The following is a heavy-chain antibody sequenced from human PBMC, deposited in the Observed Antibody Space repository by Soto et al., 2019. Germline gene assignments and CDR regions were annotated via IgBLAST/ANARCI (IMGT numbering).Heavy chain of an antibody. CDR1: GFTFNNHW. J-gene: IGHJ4*02. CDR2: IHQDGNRK. D-gene: IGHD5-18*01. CDR3: ARDYGYNVDY. V-gene: IGHV3-74*03. Sequence: EVQLVESGGGLAQPGGSLRLSCAASGFTFNNHWMYWVRQSPGKGLEWVSRIHQDGNRKTYADSVKGRFTISRDNAKNTVFLQMNSLRVEDTAVYYCARDYGYNVDYWGQGTLVTVSS.